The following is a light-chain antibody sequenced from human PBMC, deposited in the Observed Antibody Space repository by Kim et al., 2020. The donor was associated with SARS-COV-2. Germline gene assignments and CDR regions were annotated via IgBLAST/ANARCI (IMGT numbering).Light chain of an antibody. CDR2: SAS. V-gene: IGKV1-39*01. CDR1: QTIHIY. J-gene: IGKJ5*01. CDR3: QQSYNTPPIT. Sequence: DIQMTQSPSSLSASVGGRVTITCRASQTIHIYLNWYQQKPGKAPKLLIESASSLQSGVPSRFSGSGSGTDFTLTITSVQPEDLATYYCQQSYNTPPITFGQGTRLEIK.